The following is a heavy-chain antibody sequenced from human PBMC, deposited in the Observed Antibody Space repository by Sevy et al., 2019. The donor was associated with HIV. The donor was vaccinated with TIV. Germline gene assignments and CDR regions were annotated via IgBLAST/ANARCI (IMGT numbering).Heavy chain of an antibody. Sequence: ASVKVSCKASGYTFTGYSMHWVRQAPGQGLEWMGWINPNSGGTNYAQKFQGRVTMNRDTSISTAYMELSRLRSGDTAVYFCARVWNSDYYDSSGPNWFDTWGQGTLVTVSS. CDR3: ARVWNSDYYDSSGPNWFDT. CDR1: GYTFTGYS. CDR2: INPNSGGT. V-gene: IGHV1-2*02. D-gene: IGHD3-22*01. J-gene: IGHJ5*02.